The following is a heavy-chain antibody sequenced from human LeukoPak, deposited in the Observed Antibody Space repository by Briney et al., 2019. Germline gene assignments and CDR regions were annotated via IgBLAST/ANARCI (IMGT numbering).Heavy chain of an antibody. CDR3: ARGGRPDY. V-gene: IGHV3-7*01. D-gene: IGHD3-10*01. Sequence: RPGGSLRLSCATSGFTFSSSWMSWVRQAPGKGLECVANIKEDGREKYYVDSVKGRFTISRDNAKNSLYLRMSSLRAEDTAVYYCARGGRPDYWGQGTLVTVSS. J-gene: IGHJ4*02. CDR1: GFTFSSSW. CDR2: IKEDGREK.